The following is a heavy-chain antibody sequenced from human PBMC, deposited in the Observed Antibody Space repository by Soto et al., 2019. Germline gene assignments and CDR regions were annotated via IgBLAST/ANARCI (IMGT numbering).Heavy chain of an antibody. Sequence: ASVKVSCKASGYTFTSYDINWVRQATGQGLEWMGWMNPNSGNTGYAQKFQGRVTMTRNTSISTAYMELSSLRSGDTAVYYCARAFIAVAALGYWGQGTLVTVSS. CDR1: GYTFTSYD. V-gene: IGHV1-8*01. CDR3: ARAFIAVAALGY. J-gene: IGHJ4*02. D-gene: IGHD6-19*01. CDR2: MNPNSGNT.